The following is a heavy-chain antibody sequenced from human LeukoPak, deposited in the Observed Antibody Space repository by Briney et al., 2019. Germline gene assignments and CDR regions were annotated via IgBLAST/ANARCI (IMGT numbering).Heavy chain of an antibody. J-gene: IGHJ5*02. CDR2: ISPYNGHT. V-gene: IGHV1-18*01. D-gene: IGHD6-13*01. Sequence: GASVTVSCKASGYTFTNFGINWVRQAPGQGLEWMGWISPYNGHTIHAQKLQGRVTMTTDTSTSTASMELRSLRSDDTAVYYCARDQGFGIAAVKSCFDPWGQGTLVTVSS. CDR3: ARDQGFGIAAVKSCFDP. CDR1: GYTFTNFG.